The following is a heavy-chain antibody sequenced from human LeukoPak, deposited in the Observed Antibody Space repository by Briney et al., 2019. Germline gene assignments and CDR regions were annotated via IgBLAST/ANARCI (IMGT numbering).Heavy chain of an antibody. CDR2: IYYSGST. CDR3: ASSHSDYGDYYFDY. Sequence: SETLSLTCTVSGGSITSYYWSWIRQPPGKGLEWIGYIYYSGSTNCNPSLKSRVTISVDTSKNQFSLKLSSVTAADTAVYYCASSHSDYGDYYFDYWGQGTLVTVSS. J-gene: IGHJ4*02. CDR1: GGSITSYY. D-gene: IGHD4-17*01. V-gene: IGHV4-59*01.